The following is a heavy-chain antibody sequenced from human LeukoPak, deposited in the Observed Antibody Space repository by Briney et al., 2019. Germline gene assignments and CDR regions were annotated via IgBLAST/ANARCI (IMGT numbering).Heavy chain of an antibody. CDR1: GYTFTSYA. CDR2: INPNSGGT. V-gene: IGHV1-2*02. Sequence: ASVKVSCKASGYTFTSYAMNWVRQAPGQGLEWMGWINPNSGGTNYAQKFQGRVTMTRDTSISTAYMELSRLRSDDTAVYYCARVLGYCSSTSCYSPSGWFDPWGQGTLVTVSS. J-gene: IGHJ5*02. CDR3: ARVLGYCSSTSCYSPSGWFDP. D-gene: IGHD2-2*02.